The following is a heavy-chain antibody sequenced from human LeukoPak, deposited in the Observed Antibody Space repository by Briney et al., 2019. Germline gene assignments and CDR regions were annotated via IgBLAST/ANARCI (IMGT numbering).Heavy chain of an antibody. D-gene: IGHD1-26*01. V-gene: IGHV3-7*01. CDR1: GFTFSSYR. Sequence: GGSLRLSCAASGFTFSSYRMSWVRQAPGKGLEWVANIKQDGSEKYYVDSVKGRFTISRDNAKNSLYLQMNSLRAEDTAVYYCARDLEWELRSAAFDIWGQGTMVTVSS. J-gene: IGHJ3*02. CDR2: IKQDGSEK. CDR3: ARDLEWELRSAAFDI.